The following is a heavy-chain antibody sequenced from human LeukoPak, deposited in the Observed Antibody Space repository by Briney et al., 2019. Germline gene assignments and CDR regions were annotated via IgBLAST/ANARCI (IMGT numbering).Heavy chain of an antibody. Sequence: GGSLRLSCAASGFTFSSYWMSWVRQAPGTGLEWVANIKQDGSEKYYVDSVKGRFTISRDNAKNSLYLQMNSLRAEDTAVYYWARERYSSTLVDYWGQGTLVTVSS. V-gene: IGHV3-7*01. CDR2: IKQDGSEK. J-gene: IGHJ4*02. CDR3: ARERYSSTLVDY. CDR1: GFTFSSYW. D-gene: IGHD6-13*01.